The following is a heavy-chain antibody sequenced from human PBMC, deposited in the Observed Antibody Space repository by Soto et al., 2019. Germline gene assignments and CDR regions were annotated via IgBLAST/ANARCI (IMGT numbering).Heavy chain of an antibody. D-gene: IGHD3-10*01. Sequence: EVQLVESGGGLVQPGRSLRLSCAASGFTFDDYAMHWVRQAPGKGLEWVSGISWNRGSIGYADSVKGRFTISRDNAKNSLYLQMNSLRAEDTALYYCAKAEPMVRGVMDVWGKGTTVTVSS. J-gene: IGHJ6*04. CDR1: GFTFDDYA. V-gene: IGHV3-9*01. CDR3: AKAEPMVRGVMDV. CDR2: ISWNRGSI.